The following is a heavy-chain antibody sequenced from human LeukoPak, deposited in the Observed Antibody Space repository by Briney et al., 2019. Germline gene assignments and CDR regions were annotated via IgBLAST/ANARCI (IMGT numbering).Heavy chain of an antibody. V-gene: IGHV3-7*01. CDR1: GFTFSSYW. CDR3: ARERFFWSGYNNWFDP. D-gene: IGHD3-3*01. J-gene: IGHJ5*02. Sequence: PGGSLRLSSAASGFTFSSYWMSWVRQAPGKGLEWVANIKQDGSGKYYVDSVKGRFTISRDNAKNSLYLQMNSLRAEDTAVYYCARERFFWSGYNNWFDPWGQGTLVTVSS. CDR2: IKQDGSGK.